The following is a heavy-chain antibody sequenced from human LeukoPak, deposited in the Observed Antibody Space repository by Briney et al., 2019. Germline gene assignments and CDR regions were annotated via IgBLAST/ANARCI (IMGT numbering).Heavy chain of an antibody. Sequence: ASVKVSCKVSGYTLTELSMHWVRQAPGKGLEWMGGFDPEDGETIYAQKFQGRVTMTEDTSTDTAYMELSSLRSEDTAVYYCATDIDDYGDLLYFDYWGQGTLVTVSS. CDR3: ATDIDDYGDLLYFDY. CDR2: FDPEDGET. V-gene: IGHV1-24*01. J-gene: IGHJ4*02. CDR1: GYTLTELS. D-gene: IGHD4-17*01.